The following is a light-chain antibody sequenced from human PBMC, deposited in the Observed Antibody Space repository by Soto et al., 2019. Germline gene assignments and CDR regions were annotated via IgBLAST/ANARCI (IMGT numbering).Light chain of an antibody. CDR3: QRYGPSPAIS. CDR2: GAS. V-gene: IGKV3-20*01. Sequence: EVVMTQSPATLSVSPGERATLSCRASETVATNLAWYQQKPGQAPRLLISGASTRAAGISDRFRGSGSGTDFTLTISRLEPEDSAVYYCQRYGPSPAISFGQGTRLEIK. CDR1: ETVATN. J-gene: IGKJ5*01.